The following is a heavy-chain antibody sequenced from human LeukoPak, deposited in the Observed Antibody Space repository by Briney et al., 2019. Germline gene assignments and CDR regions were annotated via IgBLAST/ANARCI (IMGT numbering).Heavy chain of an antibody. CDR1: GFTFSSYS. J-gene: IGHJ4*02. Sequence: GGSLRLSCAASGFTFSSYSMNWVRQAPGKGLEWVSSISSSSSYIYYADSVKGRFTISRDNAKNSLYLQMNSLRAEDTAVYSCARVIYTTGWSYFDNWGQGTLLTVSS. D-gene: IGHD6-19*01. CDR2: ISSSSSYI. CDR3: ARVIYTTGWSYFDN. V-gene: IGHV3-21*04.